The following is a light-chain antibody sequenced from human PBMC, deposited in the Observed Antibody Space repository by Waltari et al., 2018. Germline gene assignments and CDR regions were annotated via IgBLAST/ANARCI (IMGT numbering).Light chain of an antibody. CDR2: EDT. Sequence: FLLTQPHPVSESPGNTLTISCTRSSGSIASNYVPWYQPRPGSPPSTVLYEDTQRPSGVRVRFCCSSDRSSSSASLTISGLKTEDEADYYCQSYDGSNNGIFGGGTKLTVL. J-gene: IGLJ2*01. CDR3: QSYDGSNNGI. CDR1: SGSIASNY. V-gene: IGLV6-57*04.